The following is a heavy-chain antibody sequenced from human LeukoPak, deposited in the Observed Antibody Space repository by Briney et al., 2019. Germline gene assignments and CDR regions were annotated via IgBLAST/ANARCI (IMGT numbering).Heavy chain of an antibody. CDR2: TYYRSKWYN. J-gene: IGHJ4*02. CDR3: ARDQWELLRPFDY. CDR1: GDSVSSNSAA. V-gene: IGHV6-1*01. D-gene: IGHD1-26*01. Sequence: SQTLSLTCAISGDSVSSNSAAWNWTRQSPSRGLEWLGRTYYRSKWYNDYAVSVKSRITINPDTSKNQFSLQLNSVTPEDTAVYYCARDQWELLRPFDYWGQGTLVTVSS.